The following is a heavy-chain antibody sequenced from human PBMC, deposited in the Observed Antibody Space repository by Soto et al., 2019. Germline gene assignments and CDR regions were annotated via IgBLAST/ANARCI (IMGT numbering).Heavy chain of an antibody. D-gene: IGHD1-26*01. CDR3: TRGLLGGAPSYTFHGMAV. J-gene: IGHJ6*01. Sequence: EVQLVESGGGLVQPGGSLRLSCAASGFTFSDHYMDWVRQAPGKGLEWVARSRNRVNSHTTEYAASVKGRFTISRDESKSSLYLQMNSLKIEDTAVYYCTRGLLGGAPSYTFHGMAVWGQGTTVTVSS. CDR2: SRNRVNSHTT. CDR1: GFTFSDHY. V-gene: IGHV3-72*01.